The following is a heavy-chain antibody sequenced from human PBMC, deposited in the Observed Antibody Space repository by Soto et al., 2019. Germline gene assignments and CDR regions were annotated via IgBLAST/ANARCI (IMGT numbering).Heavy chain of an antibody. V-gene: IGHV5-51*01. CDR3: ARTRSFTLGFYYDGMDV. CDR1: GYIFTSYW. Sequence: GESLKISCEASGYIFTSYWIAWVRQMPGKGLEWMGIIYPGDSDTRYSPSFQGQVTISADKSISTVYLQWSSLKASDTAMYYCARTRSFTLGFYYDGMDVWGQGTTVTGS. CDR2: IYPGDSDT. D-gene: IGHD2-2*03. J-gene: IGHJ6*02.